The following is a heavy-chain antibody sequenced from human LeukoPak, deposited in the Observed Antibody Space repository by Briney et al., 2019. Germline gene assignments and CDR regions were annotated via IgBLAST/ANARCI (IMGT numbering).Heavy chain of an antibody. V-gene: IGHV1-3*01. Sequence: ASVKVSCKASGYTFTSYAMHWVRQAPGQRLEWMGWINAGNGNTKYLQKFQGRVTITRDTSASTAYMELSSLRSEDTAVYYCARDKGTVGLDAFDIWGQGTMVTVSS. CDR2: INAGNGNT. CDR1: GYTFTSYA. CDR3: ARDKGTVGLDAFDI. D-gene: IGHD4-23*01. J-gene: IGHJ3*02.